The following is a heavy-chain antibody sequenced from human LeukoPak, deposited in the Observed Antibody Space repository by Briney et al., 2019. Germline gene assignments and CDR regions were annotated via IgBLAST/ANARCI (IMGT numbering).Heavy chain of an antibody. V-gene: IGHV1-2*02. CDR1: GYTFTGYY. CDR3: ARDVSAGGTNWFDP. J-gene: IGHJ5*02. CDR2: INPNSGGP. D-gene: IGHD3-16*01. Sequence: ASGKVSCKASGYTFTGYYIHWVRQAPGQGLEWMGWINPNSGGPNYAQKFQGRVTMTRDTSISTAYMEMSRLRSDDTAVYYCARDVSAGGTNWFDPWGQGTLVTVSS.